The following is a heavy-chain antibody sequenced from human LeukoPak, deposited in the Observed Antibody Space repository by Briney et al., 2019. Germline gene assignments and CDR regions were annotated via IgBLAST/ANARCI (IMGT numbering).Heavy chain of an antibody. V-gene: IGHV4-59*08. J-gene: IGHJ4*02. CDR2: IYYTGAT. Sequence: SETLSLTCTVSGGSISSYYWTWIRQPPGKGLEWIGYIYYTGATSYNPSLKSRVTISVDTSKKQFSLRLTSVTAADTAVYYCARYGGSGWVIDNWGQGTLVTVSS. CDR3: ARYGGSGWVIDN. CDR1: GGSISSYY. D-gene: IGHD6-19*01.